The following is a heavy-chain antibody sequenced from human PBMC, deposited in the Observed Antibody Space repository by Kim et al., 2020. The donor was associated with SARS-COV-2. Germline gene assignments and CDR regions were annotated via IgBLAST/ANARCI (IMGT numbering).Heavy chain of an antibody. CDR1: GGSISNYY. D-gene: IGHD3-10*01. Sequence: SETLSLTCTVSGGSISNYYWSWIRQPPGKGLEWIGYIYYSGSTNYNPSLKSRVTISVDTSNNQFSLKLSSVTAADTAVYYCARWSMVRGVYYFDYWGQGT. V-gene: IGHV4-59*08. CDR2: IYYSGST. J-gene: IGHJ4*02. CDR3: ARWSMVRGVYYFDY.